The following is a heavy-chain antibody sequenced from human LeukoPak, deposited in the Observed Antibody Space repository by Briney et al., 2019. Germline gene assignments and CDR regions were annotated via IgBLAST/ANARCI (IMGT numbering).Heavy chain of an antibody. Sequence: GGSLRLSCADSGFTFSRYWMHWVRQTPGKGLVWVSCISADGSVTGYADSVKGRFTISRDNSKNTLYLQMNSLRAEDTAVYFCAKDYNNGFDYWGQGALVTVSS. D-gene: IGHD1-14*01. V-gene: IGHV3-74*01. J-gene: IGHJ4*02. CDR2: ISADGSVT. CDR1: GFTFSRYW. CDR3: AKDYNNGFDY.